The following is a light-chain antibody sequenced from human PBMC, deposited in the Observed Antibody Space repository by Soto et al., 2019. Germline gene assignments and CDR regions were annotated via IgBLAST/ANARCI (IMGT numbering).Light chain of an antibody. V-gene: IGKV1-12*01. CDR3: QQANSSPPEYT. J-gene: IGKJ2*01. CDR1: QGISSW. CDR2: AAS. Sequence: DLQMTQSPSSVSASVGDRVTITCRASQGISSWLAWCQQKPGKAPKLLIYAASSLQSGVPSRFSVSGSGTDFTLTISSLQPEDFGTYYCQQANSSPPEYTFGQGTKLQIK.